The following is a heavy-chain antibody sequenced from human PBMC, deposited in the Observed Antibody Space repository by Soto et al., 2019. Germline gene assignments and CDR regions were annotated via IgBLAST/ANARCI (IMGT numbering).Heavy chain of an antibody. CDR3: AAAISNVLLWFGEPYYYYYGMDV. CDR2: IVVGSGNT. J-gene: IGHJ6*02. D-gene: IGHD3-10*01. CDR1: GFTFTSSA. V-gene: IGHV1-58*01. Sequence: SVKVSCKASGFTFTSSAVQWVRQARGQRLEWIGWIVVGSGNTNYAQKFQERATITRDMSTSTAYMELSSLRSEDTAVYYCAAAISNVLLWFGEPYYYYYGMDVWG.